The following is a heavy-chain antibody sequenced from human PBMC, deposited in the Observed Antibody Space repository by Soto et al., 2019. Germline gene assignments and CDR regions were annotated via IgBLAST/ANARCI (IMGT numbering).Heavy chain of an antibody. J-gene: IGHJ5*02. CDR3: ARVYTVTRYNWFDP. D-gene: IGHD4-4*01. CDR1: GGSFSGYY. CDR2: INHSGST. Sequence: PSENLSLTCAVYGGSFSGYYWSWIRQPPGKGLEWIGEINHSGSTNYNPSLKSRVTISVDTSKNQFSLKLSSVTAADTAVYYCARVYTVTRYNWFDPWGQGTLVTVSS. V-gene: IGHV4-34*01.